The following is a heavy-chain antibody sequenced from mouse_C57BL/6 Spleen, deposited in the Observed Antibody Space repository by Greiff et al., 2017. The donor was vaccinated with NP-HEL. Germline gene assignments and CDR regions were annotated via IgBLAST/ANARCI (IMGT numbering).Heavy chain of an antibody. CDR3: TTSPGSSYWFAY. CDR1: GFNIKDDY. Sequence: EVQLQQSGAELVRPGASVKLSCTASGFNIKDDYMHWVKQRPEQGLEWIGWIDPENGDTEYASKFQGKATITADTSSNTAYLQLSSLTSEDTAVYYCTTSPGSSYWFAYWGQGTLVTVSA. D-gene: IGHD1-1*01. J-gene: IGHJ3*01. V-gene: IGHV14-4*01. CDR2: IDPENGDT.